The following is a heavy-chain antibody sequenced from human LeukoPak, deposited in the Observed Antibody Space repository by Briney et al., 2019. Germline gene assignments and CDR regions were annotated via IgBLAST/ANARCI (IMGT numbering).Heavy chain of an antibody. CDR2: ISYDGSNK. V-gene: IGHV3-30*18. CDR1: GFTFSSYG. D-gene: IGHD4-17*01. CDR3: AKPHYGDYGAWYFDY. J-gene: IGHJ4*02. Sequence: GGSQRLSCAASGFTFSSYGMHWVRQAPGKGLEWVAVISYDGSNKYYADSVKGRFTISRDNSKNTLYLQMNSLRAEDTAVYYCAKPHYGDYGAWYFDYWGQGTLVTVSS.